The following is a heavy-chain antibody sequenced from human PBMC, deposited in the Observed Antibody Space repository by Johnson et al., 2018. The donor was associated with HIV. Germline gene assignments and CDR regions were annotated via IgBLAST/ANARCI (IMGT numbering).Heavy chain of an antibody. V-gene: IGHV3-30*04. D-gene: IGHD2-21*01. CDR2: ISYDGSNK. CDR3: ARAGVVFSTASHDAFDI. Sequence: QVQLVESGGGVVQPGSSLRLSCAASGFTFSSYAMHWVRQAPGKGLEWVAVISYDGSNKYYADSVKGRFTISRDNSKNTLYLQMNSLRAEDTAVYYCARAGVVFSTASHDAFDIWGQGTMVTVSS. J-gene: IGHJ3*02. CDR1: GFTFSSYA.